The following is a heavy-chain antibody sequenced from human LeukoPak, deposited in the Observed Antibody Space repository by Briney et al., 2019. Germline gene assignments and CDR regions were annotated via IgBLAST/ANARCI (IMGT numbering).Heavy chain of an antibody. J-gene: IGHJ4*02. CDR3: ARGARLGYSYGYVAHY. CDR2: IIPIFGTA. V-gene: IGHV1-69*01. Sequence: PLKSSCKASGGTFSSYAISWVRKAPGQGLEWMGAIIPIFGTANYAQKFQGRVTITADESTSTAYMELSGLRSEDTAVYYCARGARLGYSYGYVAHYWGQGTLVTVSS. CDR1: GGTFSSYA. D-gene: IGHD5-18*01.